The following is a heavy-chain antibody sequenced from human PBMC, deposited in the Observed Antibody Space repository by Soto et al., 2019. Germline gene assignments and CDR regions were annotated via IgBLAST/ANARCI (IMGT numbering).Heavy chain of an antibody. CDR2: ISGSGGST. Sequence: GGSLRLSCAASGFTFSSYAMSWVRQAPGKGLEWVSAISGSGGSTYYADSVKGRFTISRDNSKNTLYLQMNSLRAEDTAVYYCAKDGFDSSSWYGSIDYWGQGTLVTVSS. D-gene: IGHD6-13*01. CDR3: AKDGFDSSSWYGSIDY. CDR1: GFTFSSYA. V-gene: IGHV3-23*01. J-gene: IGHJ4*02.